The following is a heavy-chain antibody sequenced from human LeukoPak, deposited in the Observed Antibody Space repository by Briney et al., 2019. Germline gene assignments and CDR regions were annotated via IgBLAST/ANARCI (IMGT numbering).Heavy chain of an antibody. Sequence: SQTLSLTCAISGDSVSSNSAAWNWIRRSPSRGLEWLGRTYYRSKWYNDYAVSVKSRITINPDTSKNQFSLQLNSVTPEDTAVYYCAKEWGSGWYPYYYYYGMDVWGQGTTVTVSS. CDR1: GDSVSSNSAA. D-gene: IGHD6-19*01. V-gene: IGHV6-1*01. J-gene: IGHJ6*02. CDR3: AKEWGSGWYPYYYYYGMDV. CDR2: TYYRSKWYN.